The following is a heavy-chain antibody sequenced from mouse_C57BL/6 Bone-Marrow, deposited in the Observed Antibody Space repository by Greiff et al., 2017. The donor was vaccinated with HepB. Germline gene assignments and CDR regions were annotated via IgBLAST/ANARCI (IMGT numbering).Heavy chain of an antibody. J-gene: IGHJ4*01. CDR3: ARGIYYDYPYARDY. V-gene: IGHV1-26*01. Sequence: EVQLQQSGPELVKPGASVKISCKASGYTFTDYYMNWVKQSHGKSLEWIGDINPNNGGTSYNQKFKGKATLTVDKSSSTAYMELRSLTSEDSAVYYCARGIYYDYPYARDYWGQGTSVTVSS. CDR1: GYTFTDYY. D-gene: IGHD2-4*01. CDR2: INPNNGGT.